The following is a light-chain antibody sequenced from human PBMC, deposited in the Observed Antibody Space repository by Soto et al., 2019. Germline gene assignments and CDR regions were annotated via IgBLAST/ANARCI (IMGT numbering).Light chain of an antibody. Sequence: AIRMTQSPSSLSASVGDRVTITCRASQGIRNDLGWYQQKPGKAPKLLIYAASSLQSGVPSRFSGSGSGTDFTLTISSLQPEDFATDYCLQDYNYPRTFGQGTKLEIK. V-gene: IGKV1-6*01. J-gene: IGKJ2*01. CDR2: AAS. CDR1: QGIRND. CDR3: LQDYNYPRT.